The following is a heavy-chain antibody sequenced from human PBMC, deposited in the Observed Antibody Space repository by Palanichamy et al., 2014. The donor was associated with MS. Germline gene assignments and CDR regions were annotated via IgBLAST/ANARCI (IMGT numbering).Heavy chain of an antibody. V-gene: IGHV4-4*02. Sequence: QVQLQESGPGLVKPSGTLSLTCAVSGGSITNSNWWSWVRQPPGKGLEWIGEIYHSGSTNYNPSLNGRIIMSIDKSKHQFSLTLTSVTAADTAMYYCASYDSSGYYPEAFDIWGQGTMVTVSS. J-gene: IGHJ3*02. D-gene: IGHD3-22*01. CDR3: ASYDSSGYYPEAFDI. CDR2: IYHSGST. CDR1: GGSITNSNW.